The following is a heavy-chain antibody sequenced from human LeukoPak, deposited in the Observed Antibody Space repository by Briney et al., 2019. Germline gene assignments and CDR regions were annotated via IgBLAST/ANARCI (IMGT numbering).Heavy chain of an antibody. CDR1: GFTFDEFG. J-gene: IGHJ5*02. Sequence: GGSLTLSCAASGFTFDEFGMRWVRQAAGKGLEWVAGINWNGGSTESTDSVKGRFTISTDNAKHSLYLQMTSLRAEDTALYYCTRTSVGATWFRWFDPWGQGTLVTVSS. V-gene: IGHV3-20*04. CDR2: INWNGGST. D-gene: IGHD1-26*01. CDR3: TRTSVGATWFRWFDP.